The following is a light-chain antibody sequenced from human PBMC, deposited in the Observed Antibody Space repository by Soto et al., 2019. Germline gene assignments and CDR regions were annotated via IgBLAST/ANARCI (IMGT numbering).Light chain of an antibody. CDR1: QSVGNS. J-gene: IGKJ1*01. CDR3: QQYEGYSPT. V-gene: IGKV1-5*01. CDR2: DVS. Sequence: IQMTQSPSTLSASVLDIVTITFLASQSVGNSLAWYQQKPGKAPNPLIYDVSRLGSGVPSRFSGTGSGTEFSLTISSLQPDDIATYYCQQYEGYSPTFGQGTKVDIK.